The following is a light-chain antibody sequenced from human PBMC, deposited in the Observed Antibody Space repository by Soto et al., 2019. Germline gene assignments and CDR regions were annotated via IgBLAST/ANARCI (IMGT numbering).Light chain of an antibody. V-gene: IGKV3-15*01. CDR2: RTS. CDR3: QQCNNWPRAT. Sequence: ETVMTQSPATLSVSRGERATISCRASQSISNNLAWYQQKPGQAPRLIMFRTSTRATGVPARFSGSGSGTEFNMTISSLQSEDFAVSYCQQCNNWPRATFGGGTKVDIK. J-gene: IGKJ4*01. CDR1: QSISNN.